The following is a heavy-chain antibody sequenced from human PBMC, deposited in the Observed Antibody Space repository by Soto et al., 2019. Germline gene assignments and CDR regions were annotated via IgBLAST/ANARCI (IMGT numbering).Heavy chain of an antibody. D-gene: IGHD1-1*01. J-gene: IGHJ6*02. V-gene: IGHV1-2*04. CDR3: ARDRYNWNDNYYYGMDV. CDR2: INPNSGGT. CDR1: GYTFTGYY. Sequence: ASVKVSCKASGYTFTGYYMHWVRQAPGQGLEWMGWINPNSGGTNYAQKFQGWVTMTRDTSISTAYMELSRLRSDDTAVYYCARDRYNWNDNYYYGMDVWGQGTTVT.